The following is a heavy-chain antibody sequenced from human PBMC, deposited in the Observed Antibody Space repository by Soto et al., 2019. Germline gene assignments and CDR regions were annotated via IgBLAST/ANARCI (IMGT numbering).Heavy chain of an antibody. J-gene: IGHJ3*02. D-gene: IGHD3-10*01. CDR1: GFTFGNYW. CDR2: IKRDGSAR. Sequence: EVQLVESGGGLVQPGGSLRLSCAASGFTFGNYWMTWVRQAPGKGLEWVANIKRDGSARSYLYSVRGRFTVSRDNAEGLLFLQMDSLRVEDTALYYCARAVSPGTRASCLDAFDIWGQGTMVTVSS. CDR3: ARAVSPGTRASCLDAFDI. V-gene: IGHV3-7*05.